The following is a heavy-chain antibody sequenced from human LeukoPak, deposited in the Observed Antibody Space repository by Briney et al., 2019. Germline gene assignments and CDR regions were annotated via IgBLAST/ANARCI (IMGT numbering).Heavy chain of an antibody. CDR3: ARGSYDFLTGYCGSPDY. D-gene: IGHD3-9*01. CDR1: GYSFTSYW. CDR2: IYFGDSET. J-gene: IGHJ4*02. V-gene: IGHV5-51*01. Sequence: GESLKISCKASGYSFTSYWIGWVRQMPGKGLEWMGIIYFGDSETRYSPSFQGQVTISADKSITTAYLQWTSLKASDSAMYYCARGSYDFLTGYCGSPDYWGQGTLLTVSS.